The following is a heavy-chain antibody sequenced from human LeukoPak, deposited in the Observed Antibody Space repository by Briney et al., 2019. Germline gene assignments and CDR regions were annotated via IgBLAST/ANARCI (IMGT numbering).Heavy chain of an antibody. D-gene: IGHD3-10*02. CDR1: GFTFSDFT. CDR2: ISSSTTYI. V-gene: IGHV3-21*01. CDR3: AELGITMIGGV. Sequence: GGSLRLSCAASGFTFSDFTMNWVREAPGKGLEWVSSISSSTTYIYYTDSVKGRFTISRDNAKNSLYLQMNSLRAEDTAVYYCAELGITMIGGVWGKGTTVTISS. J-gene: IGHJ6*04.